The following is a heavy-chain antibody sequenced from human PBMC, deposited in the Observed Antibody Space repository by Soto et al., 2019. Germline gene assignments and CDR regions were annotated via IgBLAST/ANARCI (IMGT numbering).Heavy chain of an antibody. J-gene: IGHJ4*02. Sequence: PGGSLRLSCAASGFTFSRNVMHWVRQAPGKGLEWVAVISYDGSNKYYADSAKGRFTISRDNSKNTLYLQMNSLRAEDTAVYYCARDQSYDFWSGYYPFDYWGQGTLVTVSS. CDR1: GFTFSRNV. V-gene: IGHV3-30-3*01. D-gene: IGHD3-3*01. CDR2: ISYDGSNK. CDR3: ARDQSYDFWSGYYPFDY.